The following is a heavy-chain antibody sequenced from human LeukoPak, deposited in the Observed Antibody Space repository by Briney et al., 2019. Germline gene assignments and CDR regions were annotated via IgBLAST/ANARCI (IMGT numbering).Heavy chain of an antibody. CDR3: AGYCSSTSCLNWFDP. V-gene: IGHV3-23*01. CDR2: ISGSGGST. J-gene: IGHJ5*02. CDR1: GFTFSSYA. D-gene: IGHD2-2*03. Sequence: GGSLRLSCAASGFTFSSYAMSWVRQAPGKGLEWVSAISGSGGSTYYADSVKGRFTISRDKSKNTLYLQMNSLRAEDTAVYYCAGYCSSTSCLNWFDPWGQGTLVTVSS.